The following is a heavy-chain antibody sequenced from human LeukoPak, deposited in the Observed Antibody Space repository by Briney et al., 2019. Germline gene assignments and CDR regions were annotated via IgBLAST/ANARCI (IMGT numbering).Heavy chain of an antibody. D-gene: IGHD3-3*01. CDR3: ARGGYDFWRPRRPLDF. CDR1: GFTFDDYG. CDR2: INWNGGST. V-gene: IGHV3-20*04. J-gene: IGHJ4*02. Sequence: GGSLRLSCAASGFTFDDYGMSWVRQAPGKGLEWVSGINWNGGSTGYADSVKGRFTISRDNAKNSLYLQMNSLRAEDTALYYCARGGYDFWRPRRPLDFWGQGALVTVS.